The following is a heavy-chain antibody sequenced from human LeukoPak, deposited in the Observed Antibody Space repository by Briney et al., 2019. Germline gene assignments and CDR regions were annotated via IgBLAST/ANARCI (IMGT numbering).Heavy chain of an antibody. CDR1: GGSIGSYY. J-gene: IGHJ4*02. Sequence: SETLSLTCTVSGGSIGSYYWSWIRQPAGKGLEWIGRIYTSGSTNYNPSLKSRVTISADTSKNQVSLDLRSVTAADTAVYYCARAEYTGYGRPMRYWGLGTLVTVSS. CDR3: ARAEYTGYGRPMRY. V-gene: IGHV4-4*07. CDR2: IYTSGST. D-gene: IGHD5-12*01.